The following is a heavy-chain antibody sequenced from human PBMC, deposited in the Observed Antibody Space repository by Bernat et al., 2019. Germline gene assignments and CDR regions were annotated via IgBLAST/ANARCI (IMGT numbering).Heavy chain of an antibody. Sequence: GGGGKRRGASGKVSCKVSGYTLTELSMHWVRQAPGKGLEWMGGFDPEDGETIYAQKFQGRVTMTEDTSTDTAYMELSSLRSEDTAVYYCATGVAAAGTWYFQHWGQGTLVTVSS. V-gene: IGHV1-24*01. CDR3: ATGVAAAGTWYFQH. D-gene: IGHD6-13*01. CDR1: GYTLTELS. J-gene: IGHJ1*01. CDR2: FDPEDGET.